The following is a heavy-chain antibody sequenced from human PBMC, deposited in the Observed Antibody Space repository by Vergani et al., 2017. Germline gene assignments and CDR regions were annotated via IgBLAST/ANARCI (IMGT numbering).Heavy chain of an antibody. J-gene: IGHJ6*02. CDR2: ISWNSGSI. Sequence: EVQLVESGGGLVQPGRSLRLSCAASGFTFDDYAMHWVRQAPGKGLEWVSGISWNSGSIGYADSVKGRFTISRDNAKNSLYLQMNSLRAEDTAVYYCAKSATYSYDSSSYYPGDYYYYGMDVWGQGTTVTVSS. D-gene: IGHD3-22*01. CDR1: GFTFDDYA. V-gene: IGHV3-9*01. CDR3: AKSATYSYDSSSYYPGDYYYYGMDV.